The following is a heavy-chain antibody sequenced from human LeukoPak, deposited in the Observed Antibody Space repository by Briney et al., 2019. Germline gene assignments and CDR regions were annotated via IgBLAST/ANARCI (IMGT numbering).Heavy chain of an antibody. CDR3: ALIVTMVRGAPRYFDY. CDR1: GYTFTGYC. Sequence: ASVKVSCKASGYTFTGYCMHWVRQAPGQGLEWMGWINPNSGGTNYAQKFQGRVTMTRDTSISTAYMELSRLRSDDTAVYYCALIVTMVRGAPRYFDYWGQGTLVTVSS. CDR2: INPNSGGT. J-gene: IGHJ4*02. D-gene: IGHD3-10*01. V-gene: IGHV1-2*02.